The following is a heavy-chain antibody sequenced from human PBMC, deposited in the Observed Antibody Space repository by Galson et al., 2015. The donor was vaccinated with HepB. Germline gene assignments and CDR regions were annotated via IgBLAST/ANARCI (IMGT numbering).Heavy chain of an antibody. CDR2: ISYDGSNK. D-gene: IGHD3-10*01. J-gene: IGHJ5*02. CDR3: AREVQVRGVKWFDP. CDR1: GFTFSSYA. V-gene: IGHV3-30-3*01. Sequence: SLRLSCAASGFTFSSYAMHWVRQAPGKGLEWVAVISYDGSNKYYADSVKGRFTISRDNSKNTLYLQMNSLRAEDTAVYYCAREVQVRGVKWFDPWGQGTLFTVSS.